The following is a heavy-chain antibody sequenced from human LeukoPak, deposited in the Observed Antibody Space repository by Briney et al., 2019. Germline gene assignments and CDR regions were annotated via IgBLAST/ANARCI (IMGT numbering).Heavy chain of an antibody. J-gene: IGHJ4*02. CDR2: VSGSGYMT. Sequence: GGSLRLSCAASGFTFGSYAMSWVRQAPGKGLEWVSGVSGSGYMTYYADSVKGRFTISRDNFKNRLYLQMDSLRAEDTAIYYCAKDRVCSSTSCYPGWWGQGTLVTVSS. CDR3: AKDRVCSSTSCYPGW. V-gene: IGHV3-23*01. CDR1: GFTFGSYA. D-gene: IGHD2-2*01.